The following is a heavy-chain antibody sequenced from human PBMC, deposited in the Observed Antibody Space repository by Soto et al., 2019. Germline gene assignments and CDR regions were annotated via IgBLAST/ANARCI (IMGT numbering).Heavy chain of an antibody. Sequence: QVQLVQSGAEVKKPGSSVNVSCKASGGTFSTYTITWVRQAPGQGLEWMGGIIPIFGTANYPQKFQGRVTITADESTSTAYREMRSLRSEDTAAYYCARSQDSSGYWNNCFDPWGQGTLVTVSS. CDR1: GGTFSTYT. CDR2: IIPIFGTA. D-gene: IGHD3-22*01. J-gene: IGHJ5*02. V-gene: IGHV1-69*01. CDR3: ARSQDSSGYWNNCFDP.